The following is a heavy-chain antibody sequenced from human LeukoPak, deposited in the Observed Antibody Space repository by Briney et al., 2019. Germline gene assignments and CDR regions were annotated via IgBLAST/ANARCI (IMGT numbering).Heavy chain of an antibody. CDR3: ARHPSVKYCSSTSCFDYYYYYGMDV. J-gene: IGHJ6*02. D-gene: IGHD2-2*01. V-gene: IGHV4-39*01. CDR1: GGSISSSSYY. CDR2: IYYSGST. Sequence: SETLSLTCTVSGGSISSSSYYWGWIRQPPGKGLEWIGSIYYSGSTYYNPSLKSRVTISVDTSKNQFSLKLSSVTAADTVVYYCARHPSVKYCSSTSCFDYYYYYGMDVWGQGTTVTVSS.